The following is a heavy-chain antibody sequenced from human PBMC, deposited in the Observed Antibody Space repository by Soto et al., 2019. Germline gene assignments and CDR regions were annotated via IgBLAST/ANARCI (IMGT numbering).Heavy chain of an antibody. CDR1: GGTFSSYA. CDR2: IIPIFGTA. CDR3: ARDQHPPKDIVVVPAAPTYYYYGMDV. J-gene: IGHJ6*02. Sequence: EASVKVSCKASGGTFSSYAISWVRQAPGQGLEWMGGIIPIFGTANYAQKFQGRVTITADESTSTAYMELSSLRSEDTAVYYCARDQHPPKDIVVVPAAPTYYYYGMDVWGQGTTVTVSS. D-gene: IGHD2-2*01. V-gene: IGHV1-69*13.